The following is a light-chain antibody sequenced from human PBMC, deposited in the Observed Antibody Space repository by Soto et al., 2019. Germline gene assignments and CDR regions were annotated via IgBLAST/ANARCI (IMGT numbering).Light chain of an antibody. CDR2: GNS. CDR3: QSYDSSLSGRWV. Sequence: QSVLTQPPSVSGAPGQRVTISCTGSSSNIGAGYDVHWYQQLPGTAPKLLIYGNSNRPSGVPDRFSGSKSGTSASLAITGPQAEDEAEYYCQSYDSSLSGRWVFGGGTKLTVL. V-gene: IGLV1-40*01. CDR1: SSNIGAGYD. J-gene: IGLJ3*02.